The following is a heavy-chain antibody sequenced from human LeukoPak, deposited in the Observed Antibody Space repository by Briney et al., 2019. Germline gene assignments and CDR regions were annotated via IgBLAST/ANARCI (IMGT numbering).Heavy chain of an antibody. CDR1: GFTFSSYA. CDR3: ARDRDTYDYVFAF. Sequence: PGGSLRLSCAASGFTFSSYAMGWVRQAPGKGLEWVSAISGSGGSTYYADSLRGRFTISRDNSKDTLYLQMNSLRAEDTAVYYCARDRDTYDYVFAFWGQGTLVTVSS. CDR2: ISGSGGST. V-gene: IGHV3-23*01. J-gene: IGHJ4*02. D-gene: IGHD3-16*01.